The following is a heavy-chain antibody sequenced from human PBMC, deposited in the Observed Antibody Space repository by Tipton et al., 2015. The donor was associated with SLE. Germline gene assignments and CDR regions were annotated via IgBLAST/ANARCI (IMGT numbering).Heavy chain of an antibody. CDR3: AREDYYYMDV. Sequence: TLSLTCTVSGGSISSYYWSWIRQPPGKGLEWIGYIYTSGSTNYSPSLKSRVTISVDTSKNQFSLKLSSVTAADTAVYYCAREDYYYMDVWGKGTTVTVSS. V-gene: IGHV4-4*08. CDR2: IYTSGST. CDR1: GGSISSYY. J-gene: IGHJ6*03.